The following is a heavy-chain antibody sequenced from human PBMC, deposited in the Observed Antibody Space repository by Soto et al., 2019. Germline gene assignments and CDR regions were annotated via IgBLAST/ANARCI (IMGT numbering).Heavy chain of an antibody. V-gene: IGHV4-59*08. J-gene: IGHJ4*02. D-gene: IGHD4-17*01. CDR2: VHYSGST. CDR1: GVSISSQY. CDR3: ARFHAYGYFDY. Sequence: QVQLQESGPGLVKPSETLSLTCTVSGVSISSQYWSWIRQPPGKGLEWIGYVHYSGSTNYNPSLKTXXTXSXXTSKNRFSLRLSSVTAADAAVYYCARFHAYGYFDYWGQGTLVPVSS.